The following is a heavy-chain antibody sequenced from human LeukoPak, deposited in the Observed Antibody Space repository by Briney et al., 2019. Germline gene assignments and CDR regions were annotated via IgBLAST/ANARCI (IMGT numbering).Heavy chain of an antibody. Sequence: GRSLRLSCAASAFTFTTYWMHWVSQAERKGLVWVSRINSDESSTTYADSVKGRFTISRDNAKNMLYLQMNSLRAEDTAVYYCAKSRRAYCSGGSCFGLWDYWGQGTLVTVSS. D-gene: IGHD2-15*01. CDR1: AFTFTTYW. CDR3: AKSRRAYCSGGSCFGLWDY. CDR2: INSDESST. V-gene: IGHV3-74*01. J-gene: IGHJ4*02.